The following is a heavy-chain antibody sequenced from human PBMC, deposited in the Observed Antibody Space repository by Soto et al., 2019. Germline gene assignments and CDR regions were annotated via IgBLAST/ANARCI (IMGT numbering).Heavy chain of an antibody. Sequence: EVPLVESGGGLVKPGGSLRVSCAASGFTFSTYTMNWVRQAPGKGLERVSAISSSSTYVYYADSVKGRFTISRDNARQSLYLQLNSLGAEDTAVYYCARANYDFWSGYSNYYGMDVWGQGTTVTVSS. V-gene: IGHV3-21*01. CDR2: ISSSSTYV. CDR1: GFTFSTYT. D-gene: IGHD3-3*01. J-gene: IGHJ6*02. CDR3: ARANYDFWSGYSNYYGMDV.